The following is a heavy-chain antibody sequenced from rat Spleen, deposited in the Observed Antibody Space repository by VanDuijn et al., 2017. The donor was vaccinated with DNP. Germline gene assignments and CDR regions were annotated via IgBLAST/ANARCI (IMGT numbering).Heavy chain of an antibody. Sequence: EVQLQESGPGLVKPSQSLSLTCSVTGYSISGSYRWNWIRKFPGNKLEWMGYINSAGSTHYNPSLKSRISITRDTSKNQFFLQVISVTPEDTATYYCARMHYGCDNWGQGVMVTVSS. CDR3: ARMHYGCDN. CDR2: INSAGST. D-gene: IGHD1-11*01. J-gene: IGHJ2*01. V-gene: IGHV3-3*01. CDR1: GYSISGSYR.